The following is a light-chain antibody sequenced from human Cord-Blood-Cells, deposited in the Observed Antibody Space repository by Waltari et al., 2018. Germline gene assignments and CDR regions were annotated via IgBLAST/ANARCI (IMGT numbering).Light chain of an antibody. CDR1: QSVSSY. Sequence: EIVLTHSPATLSLSPGERATFSCRASQSVSSYLAWYQQKPGQAPRLLIYDASNGAAGIPARFSGRWCETEFSPAISSVGREYLAVYYCQRRSNSPRPYTFRLRTKLEMK. CDR3: QRRSNSPRPYT. CDR2: DAS. V-gene: IGKV3-11*01. J-gene: IGKJ2*01.